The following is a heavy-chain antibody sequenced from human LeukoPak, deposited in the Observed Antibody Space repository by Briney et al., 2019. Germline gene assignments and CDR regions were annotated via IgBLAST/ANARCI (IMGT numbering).Heavy chain of an antibody. D-gene: IGHD6-19*01. V-gene: IGHV4-39*01. CDR2: IYYSGST. CDR3: ARRGLGVGSGWYEGRFDY. J-gene: IGHJ4*02. Sequence: PSETLSLTCTVSGDSISSSSYYWGWIRQPPGKGLEWIGSIYYSGSTYYNPSLKSRVTISVDTSKNQFSLKLSSVTAADTAVYYCARRGLGVGSGWYEGRFDYWGQGTLVTVSS. CDR1: GDSISSSSYY.